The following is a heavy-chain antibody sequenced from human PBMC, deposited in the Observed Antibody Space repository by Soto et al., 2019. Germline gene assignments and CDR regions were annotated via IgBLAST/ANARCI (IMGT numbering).Heavy chain of an antibody. CDR3: ARADSSCSGGSCYSDRGMDV. CDR2: IIPIFGTA. V-gene: IGHV1-69*13. CDR1: GGTFSSYA. J-gene: IGHJ6*02. D-gene: IGHD2-15*01. Sequence: SVKVSCKASGGTFSSYAISWVRQAPGQGLEWMGGIIPIFGTANYAQKFQGRVTITADESTSTAYMELSSLRSEDTAVYYCARADSSCSGGSCYSDRGMDVWGQGTTVTVSS.